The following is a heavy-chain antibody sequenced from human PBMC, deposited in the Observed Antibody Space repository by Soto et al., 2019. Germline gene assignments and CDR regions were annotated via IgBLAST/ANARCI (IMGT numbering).Heavy chain of an antibody. CDR2: ISTFHGSI. J-gene: IGHJ4*02. Sequence: QVQLVQSGGEVKKPGASVKVSCKAAGYTFTSHGSSWVRHAPGQGLEWMGWISTFHGSINYAQKFQGRVTMTTDTSTSTAYMELRRLRSDDTAVYYCARFYSSGWPRGYFDYWGQGTPVTV. CDR1: GYTFTSHG. V-gene: IGHV1-18*01. CDR3: ARFYSSGWPRGYFDY. D-gene: IGHD6-19*01.